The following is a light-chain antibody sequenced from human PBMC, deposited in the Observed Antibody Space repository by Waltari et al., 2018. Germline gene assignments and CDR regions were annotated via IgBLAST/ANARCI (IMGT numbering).Light chain of an antibody. CDR3: CAYAGSYTYA. Sequence: QSALTQPRSVSGSPGQSVTISCTGTTSDVGGYNYVSWHQQHPGKAPKLLIYDVSKRFSGVPDRFSGSKSGNTASLTISGLQADDEAEYYCCAYAGSYTYAFGGGTKLTVL. CDR2: DVS. V-gene: IGLV2-11*01. CDR1: TSDVGGYNY. J-gene: IGLJ3*02.